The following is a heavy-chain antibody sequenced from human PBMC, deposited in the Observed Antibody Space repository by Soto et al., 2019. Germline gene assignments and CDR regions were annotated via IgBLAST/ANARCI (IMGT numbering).Heavy chain of an antibody. V-gene: IGHV3-15*01. Sequence: EVQLEESGGGLVKPGGSLRLSCAASGFTFSNAWMSWVRQAPGKGLEWVGRIKSKTDDEATDYATPVKGRFTVSREDSKNTLYLQMNSLKPEDTAVYFCTTSGSDTTMVNYFDYWGQGTLVTVSS. J-gene: IGHJ4*02. CDR2: IKSKTDDEAT. CDR3: TTSGSDTTMVNYFDY. CDR1: GFTFSNAW. D-gene: IGHD5-18*01.